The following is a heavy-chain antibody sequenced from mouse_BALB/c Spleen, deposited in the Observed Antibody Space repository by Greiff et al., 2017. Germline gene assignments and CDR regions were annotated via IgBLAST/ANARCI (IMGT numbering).Heavy chain of an antibody. D-gene: IGHD2-14*01. Sequence: QVTLKVSGPGILQPSQTLSLTCSFSGFSLSTSGMSVGWIRQPSGKGLEWLAHIWWNDDKYYNPALKSRLTISKDTSNNQVFLKIASVVTADTATYYCARIVHRYGAMDYWGQGTSVTVSS. CDR1: GFSLSTSGMS. J-gene: IGHJ4*01. V-gene: IGHV8-8*01. CDR3: ARIVHRYGAMDY. CDR2: IWWNDDK.